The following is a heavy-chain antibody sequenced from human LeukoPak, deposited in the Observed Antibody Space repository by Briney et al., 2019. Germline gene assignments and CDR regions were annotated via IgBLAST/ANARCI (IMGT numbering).Heavy chain of an antibody. Sequence: NTSETLSLTCAVYGGSFSGYYWSWIRQPPGKGLEWIGEINHSGSTNYNPSLKSRVTISVDTSKNQFSLKLSSVTAADTAVYYCARQASLIAVSGKWFDPWGQGTLVTVSS. CDR3: ARQASLIAVSGKWFDP. D-gene: IGHD6-19*01. CDR1: GGSFSGYY. V-gene: IGHV4-34*01. CDR2: INHSGST. J-gene: IGHJ5*02.